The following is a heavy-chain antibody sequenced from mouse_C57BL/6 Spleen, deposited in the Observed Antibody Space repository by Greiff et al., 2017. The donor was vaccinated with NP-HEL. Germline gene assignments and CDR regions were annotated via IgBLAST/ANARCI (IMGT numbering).Heavy chain of an antibody. V-gene: IGHV1-64*01. J-gene: IGHJ2*01. CDR3: AILTGTRYFDY. CDR1: GYTFTSYW. CDR2: IHPNSGST. D-gene: IGHD4-1*01. Sequence: VQLQQPGAELVKPGASVKLSCKASGYTFTSYWMHWVKQRPGQGLEWIGMIHPNSGSTNYNEKFKSKATLTVDKSSSTAYRQLSSLTSEDSAVYYCAILTGTRYFDYWGQGTTLTVSS.